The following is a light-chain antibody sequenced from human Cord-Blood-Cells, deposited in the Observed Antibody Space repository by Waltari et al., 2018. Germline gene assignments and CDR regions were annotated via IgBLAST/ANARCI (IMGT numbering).Light chain of an antibody. CDR3: QQYNSYSPYT. V-gene: IGKV1-5*01. CDR1: QSISSW. CDR2: DAS. J-gene: IGKJ2*01. Sequence: DIQMTQSPSTLSASVGDRVTITCRASQSISSWLAWYQQKPGKAPTLLIYDASSLESGVPSRFSGSGSGTEFTLTINSLQPDDFATHYCQQYNSYSPYTFGQGTKLEIK.